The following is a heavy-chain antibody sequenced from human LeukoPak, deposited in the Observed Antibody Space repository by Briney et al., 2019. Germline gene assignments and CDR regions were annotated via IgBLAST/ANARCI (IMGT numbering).Heavy chain of an antibody. J-gene: IGHJ4*02. CDR3: ARTSADIPVAGPKYYFDY. V-gene: IGHV4-30-2*01. Sequence: PSQTLSLTCTVSGGSISSGGYYWSWIRQPPGKGLEWIGYIYHSGSTNYNPSLRSRVTISVDKSKNQFSLKLSSVTAADTAVYYCARTSADIPVAGPKYYFDYWGQGTLVTVSS. CDR2: IYHSGST. CDR1: GGSISSGGYY. D-gene: IGHD6-19*01.